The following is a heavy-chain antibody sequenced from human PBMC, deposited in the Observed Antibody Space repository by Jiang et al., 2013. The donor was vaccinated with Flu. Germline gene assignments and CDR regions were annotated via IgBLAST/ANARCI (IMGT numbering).Heavy chain of an antibody. CDR2: IYPGDSDT. CDR1: GFRFTNHW. V-gene: IGHV5-51*01. Sequence: QSGAEVKKAGEFLKISCQGSGFRFTNHWIAWVRQMPGKGLEWIGMIYPGDSDTRYSPSFQGQVTISADRSINTAYLQWSSLRASDTATYYCASSLLVATTGEFDAWGQGTLVTVSS. CDR3: ASSLLVATTGEFDA. J-gene: IGHJ5*02. D-gene: IGHD1-26*01.